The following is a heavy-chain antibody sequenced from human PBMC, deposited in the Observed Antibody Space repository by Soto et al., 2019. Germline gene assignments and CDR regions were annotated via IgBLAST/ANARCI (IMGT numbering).Heavy chain of an antibody. CDR3: ARPVASYYYYIDV. D-gene: IGHD3-3*02. V-gene: IGHV3-21*06. J-gene: IGHJ6*03. CDR1: GFTFSSYS. CDR2: ISSSGSYI. Sequence: EVQLVASGGGLVKPGGSLRLSCAVSGFTFSSYSINWVRQAPGKGLEWVSSISSSGSYIYYADSLKGRFTISRDNAKNSLYLQMNSLRAEDTAVYYCARPVASYYYYIDVWGKGTTVTVSS.